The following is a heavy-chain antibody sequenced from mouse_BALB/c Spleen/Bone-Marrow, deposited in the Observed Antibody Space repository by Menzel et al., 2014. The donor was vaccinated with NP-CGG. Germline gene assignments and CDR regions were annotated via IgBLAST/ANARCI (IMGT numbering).Heavy chain of an antibody. CDR1: GFTFXTYA. CDR3: VRRESDNYGGFAS. J-gene: IGHJ3*01. D-gene: IGHD1-1*01. V-gene: IGHV10-1*02. Sequence: EVQLVESGGGLVQPKGSLKLSCAASGFTFXTYAMNWVRQAPGKGLEWVARIRSKSNNYATYYVDSEKNRFTISRDDSQNMLYLQMNNLKTEDTAMYYCVRRESDNYGGFASWGQGTLVTVSA. CDR2: IRSKSNNYAT.